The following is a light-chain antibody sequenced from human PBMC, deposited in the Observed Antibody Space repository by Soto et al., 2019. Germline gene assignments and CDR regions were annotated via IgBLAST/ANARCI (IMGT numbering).Light chain of an antibody. V-gene: IGKV3-20*01. CDR1: QSVSSSY. Sequence: EIVLTQSPGTLSLSPGERATLSCRASQSVSSSYLAWYQQKPGQAPRLLIYDASTRATGIPDRISGSGSGTDFTLTISRLEPEDCAVYYCQQYNNWPGTFGGGTVVEIK. CDR2: DAS. CDR3: QQYNNWPGT. J-gene: IGKJ4*01.